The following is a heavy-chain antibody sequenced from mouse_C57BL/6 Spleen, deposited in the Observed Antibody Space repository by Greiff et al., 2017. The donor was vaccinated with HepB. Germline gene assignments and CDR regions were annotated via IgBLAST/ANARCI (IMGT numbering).Heavy chain of an antibody. J-gene: IGHJ1*03. D-gene: IGHD1-1*01. CDR2: IDPETGGT. Sequence: VQLQQSGAELVRPGASVTLSCKASGYTFTDYEMHWVKQTPVHGLEWIGAIDPETGGTAYNQKFKGKAILTADKSSSTAYMELRSLTSEDSAVYYCTREWGITTVVATDWYFDVWGTGTTVTVSS. CDR3: TREWGITTVVATDWYFDV. CDR1: GYTFTDYE. V-gene: IGHV1-15*01.